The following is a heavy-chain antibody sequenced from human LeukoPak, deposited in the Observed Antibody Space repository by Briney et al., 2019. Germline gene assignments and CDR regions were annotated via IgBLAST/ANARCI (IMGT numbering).Heavy chain of an antibody. Sequence: ASVKVSCKASGGTFSSYDISWVRQAPGQGLEWMGWINPYNGNTNYAQKLQGRVTMATDTSTSTAFMELRSLRSDDTAVYYCGRSSYGSGSYYPLDYWGQGTLATVSS. CDR2: INPYNGNT. J-gene: IGHJ4*02. D-gene: IGHD3-10*01. CDR1: GGTFSSYD. CDR3: GRSSYGSGSYYPLDY. V-gene: IGHV1-18*01.